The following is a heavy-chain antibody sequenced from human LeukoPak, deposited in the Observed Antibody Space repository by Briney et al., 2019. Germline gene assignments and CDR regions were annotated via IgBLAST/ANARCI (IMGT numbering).Heavy chain of an antibody. CDR1: GFTLNNYA. J-gene: IGHJ4*02. CDR3: AKDRWGGGWYRAPTFVY. Sequence: GGSLRLSCAAPGFTLNNYAMNRVRQSPGKGLEWVSPISSSGGSTNYADSVAGRSTISKDNSKNTLYLKMNSLRADDTAVYYCAKDRWGGGWYRAPTFVYWGQGTLVSVSS. D-gene: IGHD6-19*01. CDR2: ISSSGGST. V-gene: IGHV3-23*01.